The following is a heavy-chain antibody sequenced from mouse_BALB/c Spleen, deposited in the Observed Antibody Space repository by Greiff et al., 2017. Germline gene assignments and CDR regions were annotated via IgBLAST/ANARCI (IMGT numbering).Heavy chain of an antibody. CDR2: ISSGSSTI. Sequence: EVHLVESGGGLVQPGGSRKLSCAASGFTFSSFGMHWVRQAPAKGLGWVAYISSGSSTIYYADTVKGRFTISRDNPKNTLFLQMTSLRSEDTAMYYCARGDYFDDGGQGTTLTVSS. CDR3: ARGDYFDD. V-gene: IGHV5-17*02. J-gene: IGHJ2*01. CDR1: GFTFSSFG.